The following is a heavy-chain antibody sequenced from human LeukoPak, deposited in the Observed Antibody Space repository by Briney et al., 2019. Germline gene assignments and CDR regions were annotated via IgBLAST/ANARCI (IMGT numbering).Heavy chain of an antibody. Sequence: SETLSLTCAVYGGSFSGSYWSWIRQPPGKGLEWIGEINHSGSTYYNPSLKSRVTISVDTSKNQFSLKLSSVTAADTAVYYCARSNYDFDQDYWGQGTLVTVSS. V-gene: IGHV4-34*01. CDR1: GGSFSGSY. D-gene: IGHD3-3*01. J-gene: IGHJ4*02. CDR2: INHSGST. CDR3: ARSNYDFDQDY.